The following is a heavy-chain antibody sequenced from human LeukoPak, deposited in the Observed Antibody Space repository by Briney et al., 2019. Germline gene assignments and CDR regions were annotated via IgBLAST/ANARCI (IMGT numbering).Heavy chain of an antibody. J-gene: IGHJ4*02. D-gene: IGHD6-19*01. Sequence: GGSLRLSCAASGFTLNKYWMHWVRQAPGKGLVWVSRINPDGTRPDYADSVKGRFTISRDNAKNSLYLQMNSLRAEDTAVYYCARDFIAVAGTGNYWGQGTLVTVSS. CDR2: INPDGTRP. CDR3: ARDFIAVAGTGNY. V-gene: IGHV3-74*01. CDR1: GFTLNKYW.